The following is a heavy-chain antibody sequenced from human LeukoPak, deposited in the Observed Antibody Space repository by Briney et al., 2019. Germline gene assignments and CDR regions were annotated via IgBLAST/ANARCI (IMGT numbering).Heavy chain of an antibody. Sequence: GGSLRLSCAASGFTFSDYYMSWIRQAPGKGLEWVSYISSSGSTIYYADSVKGRFTISRDNAKNSLYLQMNSLRAEDTAVYYCARGPMLRGVIIRRSKSGYFDYWGQGTLVTVSS. CDR2: ISSSGSTI. D-gene: IGHD3-10*01. J-gene: IGHJ4*02. V-gene: IGHV3-11*04. CDR1: GFTFSDYY. CDR3: ARGPMLRGVIIRRSKSGYFDY.